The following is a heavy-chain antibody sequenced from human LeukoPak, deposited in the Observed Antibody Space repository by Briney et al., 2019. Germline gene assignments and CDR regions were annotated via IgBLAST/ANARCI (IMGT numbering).Heavy chain of an antibody. V-gene: IGHV3-21*04. CDR1: GFTFSSYS. CDR3: ARDLRPPPYYYYYGMDV. Sequence: GGSLRLSCAASGFTFSSYSMNWVRQAPGKGLEWVSSISSSSSYIYYADSVKGRFTISRDNAKNSLYLQMNSLRAEDTAVYYCARDLRPPPYYYYYGMDVWGQGTTVTVSS. J-gene: IGHJ6*02. CDR2: ISSSSSYI.